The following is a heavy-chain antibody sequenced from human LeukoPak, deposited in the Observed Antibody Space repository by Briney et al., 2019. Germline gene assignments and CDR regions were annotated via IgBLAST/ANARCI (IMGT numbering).Heavy chain of an antibody. CDR3: ARHALELPYYFDC. J-gene: IGHJ4*02. CDR1: GGSISSYY. CDR2: IYYSGST. V-gene: IGHV4-59*08. D-gene: IGHD1-7*01. Sequence: PSETLSLTCTVSGGSISSYYWSWIRQPPGKGLEWIGYIYYSGSTNYNPSLKSRVTISVDTSKNQFSLKLSSVTAADTAVYYCARHALELPYYFDCWGQGTLVTVSS.